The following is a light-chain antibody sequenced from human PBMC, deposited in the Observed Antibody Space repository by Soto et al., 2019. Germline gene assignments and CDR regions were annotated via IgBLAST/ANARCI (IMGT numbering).Light chain of an antibody. CDR2: SAS. CDR3: QQYNYWPYT. Sequence: EIVLAQSPGTLSLSPVERAALSCRASQSVGVNLAWYQQKHGQAPRLLLYSASTRATGIPARFSGSGSGAEFTLTIDSLQSEDFAIYFCQQYNYWPYTFGRGTKVDTK. CDR1: QSVGVN. V-gene: IGKV3-15*01. J-gene: IGKJ2*01.